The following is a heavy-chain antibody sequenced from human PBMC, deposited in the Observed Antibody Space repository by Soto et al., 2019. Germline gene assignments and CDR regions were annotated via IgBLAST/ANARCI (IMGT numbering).Heavy chain of an antibody. CDR2: IYYSGST. V-gene: IGHV4-59*08. J-gene: IGHJ4*02. D-gene: IGHD3-10*01. CDR3: ARLWFGEPVDY. Sequence: QVQLQESGPGLVKPSETLSLTCTVSGGSISSYYWSWIRQPPGKGLEWIGYIYYSGSTIYNPSLKSRVTRSVDTTKTQFSLKLSSVTAADTAVYYCARLWFGEPVDYWGQGTLVTVSS. CDR1: GGSISSYY.